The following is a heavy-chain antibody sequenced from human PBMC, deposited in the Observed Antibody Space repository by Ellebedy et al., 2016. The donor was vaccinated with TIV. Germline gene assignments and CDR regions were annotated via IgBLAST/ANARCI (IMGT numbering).Heavy chain of an antibody. V-gene: IGHV3-66*01. CDR1: GFSVSSNY. CDR2: IYSGGST. Sequence: PGGSLRLSCAASGFSVSSNYMSWVRQAPGKGLEWVSVIYSGGSTYYADSVKGRFTTSRDNSKNTVYLQINSLRAEDTAVYYCVRDRDYYGSGSFGYFDYWGQGTLVTVSS. J-gene: IGHJ4*02. D-gene: IGHD3-10*01. CDR3: VRDRDYYGSGSFGYFDY.